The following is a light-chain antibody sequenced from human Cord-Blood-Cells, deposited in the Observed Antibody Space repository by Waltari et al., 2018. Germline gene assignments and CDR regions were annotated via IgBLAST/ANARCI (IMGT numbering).Light chain of an antibody. CDR2: GAS. J-gene: IGKJ2*02. Sequence: ELVLTQSPGTLSLSPGESAPLSCRASQSVSSSYLAWYQQKPGQAPRLIIYGASSRATGIPDRFSGSGSGTDFTLTISRLEPEDFAVYYCQQYGSSPRTFGQGTKLEIK. V-gene: IGKV3-20*01. CDR3: QQYGSSPRT. CDR1: QSVSSSY.